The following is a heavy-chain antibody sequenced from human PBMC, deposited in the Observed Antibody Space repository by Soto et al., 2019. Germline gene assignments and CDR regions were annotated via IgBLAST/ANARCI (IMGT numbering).Heavy chain of an antibody. CDR2: ISSSSSYI. J-gene: IGHJ4*02. CDR1: GFTFSSYS. CDR3: ARDPNYCSSISCNYGY. Sequence: GGSLRLSCAASGFTFSSYSMNWVRQAPGKGLEWVSSISSSSSYIYYADSVKGRFTISRDNAKNSLYLQMNSLRAEDTAVYYCARDPNYCSSISCNYGYGGQGTLVTVSS. V-gene: IGHV3-21*01. D-gene: IGHD2-2*01.